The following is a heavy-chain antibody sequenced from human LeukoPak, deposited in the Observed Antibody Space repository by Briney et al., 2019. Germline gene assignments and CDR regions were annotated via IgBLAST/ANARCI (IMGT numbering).Heavy chain of an antibody. J-gene: IGHJ6*02. CDR3: ARDIVDGGKYYGMDV. CDR2: IKPSGGST. CDR1: GYTFTSYY. D-gene: IGHD2-15*01. V-gene: IGHV1-46*01. Sequence: ASVKVSCKASGYTFTSYYMHWVRQAPGQGLEWMGIIKPSGGSTSYAQKFQGRVTMTRDTSTSTVYMELSSLRSEDTAVYYCARDIVDGGKYYGMDVWGQGTTVTVSS.